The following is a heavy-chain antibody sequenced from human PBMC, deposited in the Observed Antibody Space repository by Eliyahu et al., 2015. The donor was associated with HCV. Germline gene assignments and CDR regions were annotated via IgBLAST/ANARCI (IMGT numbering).Heavy chain of an antibody. CDR1: GDSISPYY. CDR3: ARGSGRFHY. V-gene: IGHV4-59*01. J-gene: IGHJ4*02. CDR2: IYYSGST. Sequence: QVQLQESGPGLVKPSETLSXTCTVXGDSISPYYWSWIRQSPGKGLEWIGYIYYSGSTNYNPSLKSRVTISVDTSKNQFSLKLTSVTAADTAVYYCARGSGRFHYWGQGTLVTVSS. D-gene: IGHD1-26*01.